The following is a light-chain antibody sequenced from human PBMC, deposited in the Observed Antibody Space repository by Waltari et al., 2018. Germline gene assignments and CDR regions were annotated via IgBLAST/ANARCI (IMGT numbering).Light chain of an antibody. V-gene: IGLV3-21*02. CDR3: QVWDSSNDHWV. CDR1: NIGSKS. CDR2: GDS. J-gene: IGLJ3*02. Sequence: SYVLTQPPSVSVAPGQTARITCGGNNIGSKSVHWYQQKPGQAPVLVVYGDSDRPSVIPERFSGSNSGNTATLTISRVEAGDEADYYCQVWDSSNDHWVFGGGTKLTVL.